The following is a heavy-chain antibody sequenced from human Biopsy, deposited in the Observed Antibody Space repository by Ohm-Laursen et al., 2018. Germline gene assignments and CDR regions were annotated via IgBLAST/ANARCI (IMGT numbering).Heavy chain of an antibody. D-gene: IGHD2-21*01. V-gene: IGHV3-7*03. Sequence: SLRLSCAASGFTVYNNYMTWVRQAPGKGLEWVANINQDGSEKYYVDSVKGRFTISRDNAKDSLDLQMNSLRAEDTAVYFCTNHYCGGITCLMNFWGQGTLVTVSS. CDR2: INQDGSEK. CDR3: TNHYCGGITCLMNF. J-gene: IGHJ4*02. CDR1: GFTVYNNY.